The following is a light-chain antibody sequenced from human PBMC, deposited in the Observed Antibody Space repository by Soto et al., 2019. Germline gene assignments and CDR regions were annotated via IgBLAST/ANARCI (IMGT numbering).Light chain of an antibody. V-gene: IGKV4-1*01. CDR1: QSVLYSSNNKNY. CDR2: CAS. Sequence: DIVMTQSPDFLAVSLGERATINCKSSQSVLYSSNNKNYLAWYQQKPGQPPKLLIYCASTRDSGVTDRFSGSGSGTDFTLTISSLQAEDVAVYYCQQYYSTPPTFGGGTKVEIK. J-gene: IGKJ4*01. CDR3: QQYYSTPPT.